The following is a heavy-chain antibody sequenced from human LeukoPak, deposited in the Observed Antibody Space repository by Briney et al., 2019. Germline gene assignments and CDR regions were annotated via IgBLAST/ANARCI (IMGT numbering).Heavy chain of an antibody. CDR3: ARDRDTEGDYRGAPFDP. D-gene: IGHD3-10*01. J-gene: IGHJ5*02. V-gene: IGHV1-2*04. CDR2: INPNSGGT. CDR1: GYTFTGYY. Sequence: GASVKVSCKASGYTFTGYYMHWVRQAPGQGLEWMGWINPNSGGTNYAQKFQGWVTMTRDTSISTAYMELSRLRSDDTAVYYCARDRDTEGDYRGAPFDPWGQGTLVTVSS.